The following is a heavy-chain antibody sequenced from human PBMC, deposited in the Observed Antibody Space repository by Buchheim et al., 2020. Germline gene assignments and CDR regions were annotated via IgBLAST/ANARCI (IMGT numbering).Heavy chain of an antibody. V-gene: IGHV5-10-1*01. CDR1: GYSFTSYW. J-gene: IGHJ6*02. CDR2: IDPSDSYT. CDR3: ARHPLVRGVIIGDYYYYGMDV. D-gene: IGHD3-10*01. Sequence: EVQLVQSGAEVKKPGESLRISCKGSGYSFTSYWISWVRQMPGKGLEWMGRIDPSDSYTNYSPSFQGHVTISADKSISTAYPQWSSLKASDTAMYYCARHPLVRGVIIGDYYYYGMDVWGQGTT.